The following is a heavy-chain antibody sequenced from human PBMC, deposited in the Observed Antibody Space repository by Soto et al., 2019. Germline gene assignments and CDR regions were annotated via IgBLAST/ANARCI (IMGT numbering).Heavy chain of an antibody. CDR1: GYTFTSYD. J-gene: IGHJ4*02. D-gene: IGHD6-13*01. Sequence: ASVKVSCKASGYTFTSYDINWVRQATGQGLEWMGWMNPNSGNTGYAQKFQGRVTMTSNTSISTAYMELSSLRSEDTAVYYCARHPYSSSWYEGYYFDYWGQGTLVTVSS. CDR3: ARHPYSSSWYEGYYFDY. V-gene: IGHV1-8*01. CDR2: MNPNSGNT.